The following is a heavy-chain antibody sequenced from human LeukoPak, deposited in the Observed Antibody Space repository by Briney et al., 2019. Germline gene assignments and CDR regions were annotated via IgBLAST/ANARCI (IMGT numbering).Heavy chain of an antibody. CDR3: ARDKPRGIYYGSIFDS. V-gene: IGHV3-7*01. Sequence: PGESLRLSCEASGFTFSSYWMSWVRQAPGKGLEWVANIRDDGGEIYYVDSVKGRFTISRDNAKSSLFLQMNSLRAEDAAVYYCARDKPRGIYYGSIFDSWGQGTLVTLSS. CDR1: GFTFSSYW. J-gene: IGHJ4*02. CDR2: IRDDGGEI. D-gene: IGHD3-22*01.